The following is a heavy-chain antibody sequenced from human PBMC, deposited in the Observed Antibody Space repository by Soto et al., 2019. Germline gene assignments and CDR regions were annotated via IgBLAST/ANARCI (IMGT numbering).Heavy chain of an antibody. CDR1: GGSIGSDNFN. Sequence: SETLSLTCTVSGGSIGSDNFNWGWIRQAPGKGLEWIGTVYYGGTTYYNPSLQSRVTISVDTSKNQFSLNLYSVTAADTAVYYCARQQHDDYNYYYMDVWGKGTTVTVSS. CDR2: VYYGGTT. CDR3: ARQQHDDYNYYYMDV. V-gene: IGHV4-39*01. J-gene: IGHJ6*03. D-gene: IGHD1-1*01.